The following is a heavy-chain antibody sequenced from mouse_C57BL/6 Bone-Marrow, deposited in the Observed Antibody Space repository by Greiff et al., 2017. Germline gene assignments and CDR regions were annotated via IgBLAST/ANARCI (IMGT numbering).Heavy chain of an antibody. CDR3: AREGYYGKDY. D-gene: IGHD2-1*01. Sequence: QVQLQQPGAELVRPGSSVKLSCKASGYTFPSYWMDWVKQRPGQGLEWIGNIYPSDSETHYNQKFKDKATLTVDKSSSTAYMQLSSLTSEDSAVYYCAREGYYGKDYWGQGTTLTVSS. V-gene: IGHV1-61*01. CDR2: IYPSDSET. J-gene: IGHJ2*01. CDR1: GYTFPSYW.